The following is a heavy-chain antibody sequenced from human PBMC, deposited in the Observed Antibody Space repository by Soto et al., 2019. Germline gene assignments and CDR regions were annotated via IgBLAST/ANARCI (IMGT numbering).Heavy chain of an antibody. CDR1: GFTVSNNY. V-gene: IGHV3-53*01. J-gene: IGHJ4*02. D-gene: IGHD3-10*01. CDR3: GTPPGGGGY. Sequence: EVQLVESGGGLIQPGGSLRLSCAVSGFTVSNNYMSWVRQAPGKGLEGVSVIYSGGYTAYGDSVKGRFTISRDNSKNTLNLQKKGPGADDTALYYWGTPPGGGGYWGQGTLVTVSS. CDR2: IYSGGYT.